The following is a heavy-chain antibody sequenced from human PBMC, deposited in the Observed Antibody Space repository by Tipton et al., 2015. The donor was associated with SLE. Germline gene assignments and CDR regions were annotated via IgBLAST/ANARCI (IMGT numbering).Heavy chain of an antibody. V-gene: IGHV4-39*01. Sequence: TLSLTCTVSGASIGSSAFSWGWIRQPPGKGLEWIASLSYSGSTYYNPSLRSRVTISVDTSKNQFSLKLSSVTAADTAVYYCARLPTGFPNWFDPWGQGTLVTVSS. D-gene: IGHD4-17*01. J-gene: IGHJ5*02. CDR2: LSYSGST. CDR1: GASIGSSAFS. CDR3: ARLPTGFPNWFDP.